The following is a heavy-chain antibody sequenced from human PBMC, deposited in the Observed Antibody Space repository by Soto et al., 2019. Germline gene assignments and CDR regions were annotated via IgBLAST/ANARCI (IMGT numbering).Heavy chain of an antibody. V-gene: IGHV1-69*04. Sequence: SVKVSCKASGYTFSSYTISWVRQAPGQGLEWMGRIIPILGIANYAQKFQGRVTITADKSTSTAYMELSSLRSEDTAVYYCAREGSSSWPFNAFDIWGQGTMVTVSS. J-gene: IGHJ3*02. D-gene: IGHD6-13*01. CDR1: GYTFSSYT. CDR3: AREGSSSWPFNAFDI. CDR2: IIPILGIA.